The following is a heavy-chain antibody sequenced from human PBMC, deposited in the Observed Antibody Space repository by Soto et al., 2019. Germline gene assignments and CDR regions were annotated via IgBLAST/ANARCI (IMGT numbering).Heavy chain of an antibody. D-gene: IGHD5-18*01. J-gene: IGHJ4*02. CDR2: ISSNGVST. Sequence: EVQLVESGGGLVQPGGSLRLSCAASGFTFNIYALHWVRQAPGKGLEYVSAISSNGVSTYYANSVKGRFTISRDNSKNMLYLQMGSLRAEDMAVYYCARAMDTVMVRPSCFDFWGQGTLVTVSS. V-gene: IGHV3-64*01. CDR3: ARAMDTVMVRPSCFDF. CDR1: GFTFNIYA.